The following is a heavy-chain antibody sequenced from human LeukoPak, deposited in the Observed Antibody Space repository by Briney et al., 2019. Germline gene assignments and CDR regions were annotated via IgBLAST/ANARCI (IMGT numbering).Heavy chain of an antibody. CDR1: GGSFSNYY. J-gene: IGHJ5*02. Sequence: PSETLSLTCAVYGGSFSNYYWGWIRQPPGKGLEWIGEINHSGRTNYNSSLKSRVTISVDTSKNQFSLKLISVSAADTAVYYCVRLRNQQNTVYKTNWFDPWGQGTLVTVSS. V-gene: IGHV4-34*01. CDR2: INHSGRT. D-gene: IGHD1-14*01. CDR3: VRLRNQQNTVYKTNWFDP.